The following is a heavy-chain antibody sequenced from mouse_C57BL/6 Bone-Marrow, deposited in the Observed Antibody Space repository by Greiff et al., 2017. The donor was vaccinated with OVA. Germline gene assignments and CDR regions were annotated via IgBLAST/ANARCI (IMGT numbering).Heavy chain of an antibody. CDR2: INPSSGYT. Sequence: VQLQQSGAELAKPGASVKLSCKASGYTFTSYWMHWVKQRPGQGLEWIGYINPSSGYTKYNQKFKDKATLTAVKSSSTAYMQLSSLTYEDSAVYYCARTLLCLRGGAYWGQGTLVTVSA. D-gene: IGHD1-1*02. V-gene: IGHV1-7*01. CDR1: GYTFTSYW. J-gene: IGHJ3*01. CDR3: ARTLLCLRGGAY.